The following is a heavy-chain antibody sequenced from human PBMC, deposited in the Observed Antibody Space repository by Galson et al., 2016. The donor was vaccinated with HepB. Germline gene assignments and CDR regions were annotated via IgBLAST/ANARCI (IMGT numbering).Heavy chain of an antibody. CDR2: VNSDGSRT. V-gene: IGHV3-74*01. CDR3: ARESPTTAGAFDI. CDR1: GFTFSTYW. Sequence: SLRLSCAASGFTFSTYWMHWVRQVPGMGLVWVSRVNSDGSRTTYVDSVKGRFTISRDNAKNTLYLQMNSLRAEDTAVYYCARESPTTAGAFDIWGQGTMVTVFS. J-gene: IGHJ3*02. D-gene: IGHD4-17*01.